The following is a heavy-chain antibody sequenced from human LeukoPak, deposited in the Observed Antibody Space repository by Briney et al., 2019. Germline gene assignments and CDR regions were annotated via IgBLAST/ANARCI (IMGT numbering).Heavy chain of an antibody. V-gene: IGHV3-53*01. Sequence: PGGSLRLSCAASGFTVSSRYMSWVRQAPGKGLEWVSVIHGDGSTYYADSVKGRFTISRDNSKNTLCLQMNSLRAEDTAVYYCARGESSDCTCIDYWGQGTLVSVSS. CDR2: IHGDGST. D-gene: IGHD2-21*02. CDR1: GFTVSSRY. CDR3: ARGESSDCTCIDY. J-gene: IGHJ4*02.